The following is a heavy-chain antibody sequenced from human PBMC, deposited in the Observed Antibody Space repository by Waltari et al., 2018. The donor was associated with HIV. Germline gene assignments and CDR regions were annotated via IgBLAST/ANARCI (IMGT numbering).Heavy chain of an antibody. D-gene: IGHD3-22*01. V-gene: IGHV1-69*06. CDR3: ARAQEAPYYYDNSGSYLLDP. J-gene: IGHJ5*02. Sequence: QVQLVQSGAEVKKPGSSVTVFCRASGGSFSNSPLIWVRQAPGQGLEGMGKIIPPFGSPTYAQKFQGRVTITADKFTSTVYMELSNLRSDDTAVYYCARAQEAPYYYDNSGSYLLDPWGPGTLVIVSS. CDR2: IIPPFGSP. CDR1: GGSFSNSP.